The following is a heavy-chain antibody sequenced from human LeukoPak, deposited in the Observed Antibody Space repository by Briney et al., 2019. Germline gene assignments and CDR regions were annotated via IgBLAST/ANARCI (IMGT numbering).Heavy chain of an antibody. V-gene: IGHV4-39*07. CDR1: GGSISSSSYY. Sequence: SETLSLTCTVSGGSISSSSYYWGWIRQPPGKGLECFGSIYYSGSTYYNPSLKRRVTISLDTSKNQFSLKLSSVTAADTAVYYCARDYEAYFEYWGQGTLVTVSS. CDR2: IYYSGST. D-gene: IGHD3-16*01. J-gene: IGHJ4*02. CDR3: ARDYEAYFEY.